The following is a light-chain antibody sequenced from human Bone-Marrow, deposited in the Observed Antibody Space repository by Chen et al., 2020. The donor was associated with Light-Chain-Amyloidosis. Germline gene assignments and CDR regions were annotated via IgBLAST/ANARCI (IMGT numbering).Light chain of an antibody. V-gene: IGLV8-61*01. CDR2: STD. J-gene: IGLJ3*02. CDR1: SGSVSTSYY. Sequence: QTVVTQEPSFSVSPGGTVTLTCGLNSGSVSTSYYPSWYQQTPGQAPRTLIYSTDTRSSGVPDRFSGSILGNKACLTITGAQAEDESDYYCVLYLGSGTWVFGGGTKLTVL. CDR3: VLYLGSGTWV.